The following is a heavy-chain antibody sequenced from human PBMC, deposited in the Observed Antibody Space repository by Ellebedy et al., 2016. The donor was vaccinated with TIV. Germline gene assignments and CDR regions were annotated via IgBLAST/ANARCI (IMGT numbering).Heavy chain of an antibody. CDR3: ARARWPEGDAFDI. J-gene: IGHJ3*02. V-gene: IGHV4-39*07. D-gene: IGHD5-24*01. Sequence: SETLSLXCTVSGGSISSSSYYWGWIRQPPGKGLEWIGSIYYSGSTYYNPSLKSRVTISVDTSKNQFSLKLSSVTAADTAVYYCARARWPEGDAFDIWGQGTMVTVSS. CDR1: GGSISSSSYY. CDR2: IYYSGST.